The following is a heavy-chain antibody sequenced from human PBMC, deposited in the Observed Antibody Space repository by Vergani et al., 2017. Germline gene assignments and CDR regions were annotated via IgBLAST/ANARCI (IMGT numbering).Heavy chain of an antibody. Sequence: QEQLLQSGGGVVHPGGSLRLSCIGSGYTFGHFDMHWVRQAPGKGLAWVAFIRYDGSNPQYIDSVKGRFTISRDNSKDTLFLQMNGLIPEDTGTYFCAKKGGSLYYYGVDVWGQGTTITVSS. CDR3: AKKGGSLYYYGVDV. CDR1: GYTFGHFD. CDR2: IRYDGSNP. V-gene: IGHV3-30*02. J-gene: IGHJ6*02. D-gene: IGHD1-26*01.